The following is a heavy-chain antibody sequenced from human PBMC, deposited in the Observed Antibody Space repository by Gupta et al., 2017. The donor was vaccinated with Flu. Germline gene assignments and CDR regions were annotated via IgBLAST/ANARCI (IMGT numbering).Heavy chain of an antibody. Sequence: EVQLLDSGGGLVQPGGYLRLSCAASGFTFSNYGMSGVRQAPGKGLEWVSVISGSGDSTFYHDCVKGRFTISRDNSKDTLYLQMNRMRAEGTAIYYCAKSRRGSQPYYSMDVWGQGTTVTVSS. J-gene: IGHJ6*02. CDR2: ISGSGDST. D-gene: IGHD3-10*01. CDR3: AKSRRGSQPYYSMDV. CDR1: GFTFSNYG. V-gene: IGHV3-23*01.